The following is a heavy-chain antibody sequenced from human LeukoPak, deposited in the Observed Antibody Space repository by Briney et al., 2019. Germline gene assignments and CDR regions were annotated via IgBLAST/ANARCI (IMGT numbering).Heavy chain of an antibody. CDR3: ARDAQRGFDYSNSLEY. J-gene: IGHJ4*02. Sequence: GRSLRLSCAAAAFTFSHYGMHCVRQALGKGLKWVAVIWSDGTNQYYGDSVKGRFTISRDDSGNTVYLQMNSLRPEDTGVYYCARDAQRGFDYSNSLEYWGQGTPVTVST. V-gene: IGHV3-33*01. D-gene: IGHD4-11*01. CDR2: IWSDGTNQ. CDR1: AFTFSHYG.